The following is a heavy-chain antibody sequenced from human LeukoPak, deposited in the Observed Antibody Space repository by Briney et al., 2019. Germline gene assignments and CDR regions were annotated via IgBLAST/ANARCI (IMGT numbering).Heavy chain of an antibody. J-gene: IGHJ4*02. CDR1: GGTFSSYA. CDR2: IIPIFGTA. CDR3: ARGAGYCSGGSCYDY. Sequence: SVKVSCKASGGTFSSYAISWVRQAPGQGLEWMGRIIPIFGTANYAQKFQGRVTITTDESASTAYMELSSLRSEDTAVYYCARGAGYCSGGSCYDYWGQGTLVTVSS. V-gene: IGHV1-69*05. D-gene: IGHD2-15*01.